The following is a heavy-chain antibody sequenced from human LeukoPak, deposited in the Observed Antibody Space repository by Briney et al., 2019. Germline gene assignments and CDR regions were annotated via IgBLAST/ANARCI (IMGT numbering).Heavy chain of an antibody. J-gene: IGHJ4*02. D-gene: IGHD3-3*01. V-gene: IGHV4-59*01. CDR3: ARRLLRFLEWLLPYYFDY. CDR1: GGSISSYY. CDR2: IYYSGST. Sequence: PSETLSLTCTVSGGSISSYYWSWIRQPPGKGLEWIGYIYYSGSTNYNPSLKSRVTISVDTSKNQFSLKLSPVTAADTAVYYCARRLLRFLEWLLPYYFDYWGQGTLVTVSS.